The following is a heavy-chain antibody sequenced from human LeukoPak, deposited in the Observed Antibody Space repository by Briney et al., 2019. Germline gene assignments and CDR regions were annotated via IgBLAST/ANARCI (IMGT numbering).Heavy chain of an antibody. CDR3: ARSPPRGNNWNYGSSYYYYYMDV. D-gene: IGHD1-7*01. J-gene: IGHJ6*03. V-gene: IGHV3-30*03. Sequence: GGSLRLSCAASGFTFSSYGMHWVRQAPGKGLEWVAVISYDGSNKYYADSVKGRFTISRDNSKNTLYLQMNSLRAEDTAVYYCARSPPRGNNWNYGSSYYYYYMDVWGKGTTVTVSS. CDR2: ISYDGSNK. CDR1: GFTFSSYG.